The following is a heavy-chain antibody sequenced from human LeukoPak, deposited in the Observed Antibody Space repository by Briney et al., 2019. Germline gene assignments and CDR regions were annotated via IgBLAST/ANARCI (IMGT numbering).Heavy chain of an antibody. V-gene: IGHV3-66*01. CDR2: IYSGGST. J-gene: IGHJ4*02. D-gene: IGHD1-7*01. CDR1: GFTVSSNY. Sequence: PGGSLRLSCAASGFTVSSNYMSWVRQAPGKGLEWVSVIYSGGSTYYADSVKGRFTISRDNSKNSLYLQMNSLRAEDTAVYYCARAQPVGLELPYYFDYWGQGTLVTVSS. CDR3: ARAQPVGLELPYYFDY.